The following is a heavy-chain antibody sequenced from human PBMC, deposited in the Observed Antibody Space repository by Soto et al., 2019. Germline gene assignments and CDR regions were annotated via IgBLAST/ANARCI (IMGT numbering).Heavy chain of an antibody. CDR2: INPNSGGT. V-gene: IGHV1-2*04. J-gene: IGHJ6*02. CDR3: ARGLDGYYYYGMDV. Sequence: ASVKVSFKASGYTFTGYYMHWVRQVPGQGLEWMGWINPNSGGTNYAQKFQGWVTMTRDTSISTAYMELSRLRSDDTAVYYCARGLDGYYYYGMDVWGQGTTVTVSS. D-gene: IGHD2-2*03. CDR1: GYTFTGYY.